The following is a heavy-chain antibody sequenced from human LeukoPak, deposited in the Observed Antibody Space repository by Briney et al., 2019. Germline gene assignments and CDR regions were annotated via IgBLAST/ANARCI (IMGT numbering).Heavy chain of an antibody. Sequence: GGSLRLSCAASGNYWMHWVRQAPGKGLEWVSAISGSGGSTYYADSVKGRFTISRDNSKNTLYLQMNSLRAEDTAVYYCAKDQYYYDSSGTEHWGQGTLVTVSS. CDR1: GNYW. CDR3: AKDQYYYDSSGTEH. J-gene: IGHJ1*01. D-gene: IGHD3-22*01. CDR2: ISGSGGST. V-gene: IGHV3-23*01.